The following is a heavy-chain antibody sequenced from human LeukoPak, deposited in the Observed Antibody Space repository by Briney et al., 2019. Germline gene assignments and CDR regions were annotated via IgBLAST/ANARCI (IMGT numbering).Heavy chain of an antibody. CDR2: IFTGGST. D-gene: IGHD3-22*01. CDR1: GFTVSSNF. J-gene: IGHJ4*02. V-gene: IGHV3-53*01. CDR3: ARAYDGSGYYYQFYFDY. Sequence: GGSLRLSCAASGFTVSSNFMSWVRQAPGKGLEWVSVIFTGGSTNYTDSVKGRFTIARDNSKNTLYLQMNSLRVEDTAVYYCARAYDGSGYYYQFYFDYWGQGTLVTVSS.